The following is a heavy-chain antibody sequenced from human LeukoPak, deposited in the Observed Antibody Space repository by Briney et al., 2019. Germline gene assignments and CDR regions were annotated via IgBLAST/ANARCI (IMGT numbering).Heavy chain of an antibody. CDR2: LYTSGST. J-gene: IGHJ4*02. V-gene: IGHV4-4*07. CDR3: ARGGSSGYYYG. D-gene: IGHD3-22*01. Sequence: SETLSLTCTVSGGSISSYYWSWIRQPAGRGLEWIGRLYTSGSTNYNPSLKSRVTMSVDTSKNQFSLKLTSMTAADTAVYYCARGGSSGYYYGWGQGTLVTVSS. CDR1: GGSISSYY.